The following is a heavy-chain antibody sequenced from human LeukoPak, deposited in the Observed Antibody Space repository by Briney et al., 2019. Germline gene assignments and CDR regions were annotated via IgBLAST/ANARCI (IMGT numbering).Heavy chain of an antibody. Sequence: RASVKVSCKASGYTFTSYAMHWVRQAPGQRLEWMGWINAGNGNTKYSQKFQGRVTITRDTSASTAYMELSSLRSEDTAVYYCARGWYSSGWYCIDYWGQGTLVTVSS. CDR1: GYTFTSYA. D-gene: IGHD6-19*01. CDR3: ARGWYSSGWYCIDY. V-gene: IGHV1-3*01. J-gene: IGHJ4*02. CDR2: INAGNGNT.